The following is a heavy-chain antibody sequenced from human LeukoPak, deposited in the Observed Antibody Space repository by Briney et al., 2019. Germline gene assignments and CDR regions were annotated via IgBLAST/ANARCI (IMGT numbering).Heavy chain of an antibody. CDR2: INPNSGGT. J-gene: IGHJ4*02. Sequence: ASVKVSCKASGYTFTGYYMHWVRQAPGQGLEWMGWINPNSGGTNYAQKLQGRVTMTRDTSISTAYMELSRLRSDDTAVYYCARDSHRDSSGSPDYWGQGTLVTVSS. V-gene: IGHV1-2*02. CDR3: ARDSHRDSSGSPDY. D-gene: IGHD6-19*01. CDR1: GYTFTGYY.